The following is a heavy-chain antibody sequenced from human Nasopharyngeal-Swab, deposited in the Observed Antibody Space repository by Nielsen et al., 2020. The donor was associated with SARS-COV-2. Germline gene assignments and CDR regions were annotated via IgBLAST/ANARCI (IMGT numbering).Heavy chain of an antibody. Sequence: WIRQPPGKGLEWIGYIYYSGVTNYNPSLKSRLTISVDTSKNQFSLRLISVTAADTAVYYCAREDASPTAFFDSWGQGMLVTVSS. CDR2: IYYSGVT. D-gene: IGHD6-6*01. CDR3: AREDASPTAFFDS. V-gene: IGHV4-59*01. J-gene: IGHJ4*02.